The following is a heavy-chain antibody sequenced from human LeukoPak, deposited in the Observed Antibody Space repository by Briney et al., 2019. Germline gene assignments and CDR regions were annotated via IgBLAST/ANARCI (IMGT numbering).Heavy chain of an antibody. D-gene: IGHD6-13*01. Sequence: PSETLSLTCTVSGGSISSGGYYWSWIRQHPGKGLEWIGYIYYSGSTYYNPSLKSRVTISVDTSKNQFSLKLSSVTAADTAVYYCARHGGAIAAAGSLDYWGQGTLVTVSS. J-gene: IGHJ4*02. CDR1: GGSISSGGYY. CDR3: ARHGGAIAAAGSLDY. CDR2: IYYSGST. V-gene: IGHV4-31*03.